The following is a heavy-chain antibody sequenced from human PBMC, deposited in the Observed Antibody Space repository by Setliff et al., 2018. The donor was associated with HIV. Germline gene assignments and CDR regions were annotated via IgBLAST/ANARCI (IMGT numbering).Heavy chain of an antibody. CDR3: ALPVLGGYSYGYFDY. CDR2: IIPIFGTA. Sequence: GASVKVSCKASGGTFSSYAVSWVRQAPGLGLEWMGGIIPIFGTANYGQKFQGRVTITADEATSTAYMELSSLRSEDTAVDYCALPVLGGYSYGYFDYWGQGTLVTVSS. V-gene: IGHV1-69*13. D-gene: IGHD5-18*01. J-gene: IGHJ4*02. CDR1: GGTFSSYA.